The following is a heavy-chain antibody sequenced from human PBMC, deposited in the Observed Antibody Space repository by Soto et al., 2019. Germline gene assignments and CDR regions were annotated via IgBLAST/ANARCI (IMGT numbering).Heavy chain of an antibody. D-gene: IGHD1-26*01. J-gene: IGHJ3*01. CDR1: GFTFADYT. V-gene: IGHV3-49*03. CDR2: IRGKGYVGTA. Sequence: PVGSLRLSCAGSGFTFADYTITWLRQAPGKGLEWVGFIRGKGYVGTAEYAASVKGRFTISRDDSKSIAYLQMNSLKTEDTAVYFCTRDQPTTRWGQGTMVTVS. CDR3: TRDQPTTR.